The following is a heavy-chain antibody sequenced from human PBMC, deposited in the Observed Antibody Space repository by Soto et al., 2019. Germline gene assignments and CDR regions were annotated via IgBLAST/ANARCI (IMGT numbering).Heavy chain of an antibody. CDR3: AREFYGSGI. J-gene: IGHJ4*02. Sequence: EVQLVESGGALIQPGGSLRISCAASGFTFSSYWMFWVRQAPSTGLMWVSRINSDGAITDYADSVRGRFTISRDNAKNTLYLQLNSLRAEDTAVYYCAREFYGSGIWGQGILVTVSS. CDR2: INSDGAIT. CDR1: GFTFSSYW. D-gene: IGHD3-10*01. V-gene: IGHV3-74*01.